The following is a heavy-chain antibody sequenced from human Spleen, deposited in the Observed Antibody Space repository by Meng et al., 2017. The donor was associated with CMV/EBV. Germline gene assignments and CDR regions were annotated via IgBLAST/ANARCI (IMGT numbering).Heavy chain of an antibody. CDR1: GYTFTSFD. Sequence: ASVKVSCKASGYTFTSFDINWVRQAPGQGLEWMGWMNPNTGASDSAQKFQGRVTMTRDTSITTASMEVTNLRSDDTAAYYCARGSGTYGGTFDHWGQGTLVTVSS. V-gene: IGHV1-8*01. J-gene: IGHJ4*02. CDR2: MNPNTGAS. CDR3: ARGSGTYGGTFDH. D-gene: IGHD3-10*01.